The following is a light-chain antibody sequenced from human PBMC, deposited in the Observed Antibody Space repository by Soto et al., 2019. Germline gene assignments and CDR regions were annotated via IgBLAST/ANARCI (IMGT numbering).Light chain of an antibody. J-gene: IGKJ5*01. V-gene: IGKV1-5*02. CDR2: DVS. CDR1: QTINNR. CDR3: QQYNSYLNM. Sequence: IQMTKSPSTVSESIGDGVTILCRASQTINNRLAWYQQKPGKAPKLLIYDVSTLESGVPSRFSGSGSGTEFNLTIISLQPDDFATYYCQQYNSYLNMFGQGTRLDI.